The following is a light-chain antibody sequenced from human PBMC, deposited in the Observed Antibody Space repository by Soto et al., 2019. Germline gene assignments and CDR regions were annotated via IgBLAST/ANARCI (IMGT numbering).Light chain of an antibody. CDR1: SSDVGSYNR. V-gene: IGLV2-18*02. CDR3: NSYTISGTYV. Sequence: QSALTQPPSVSGSPGQSVAISCIGDSSDVGSYNRVSWYQQSPGTAPKLIIYEVTTRPSGVPDRFSGSKSGNTASLTISGLQAEDEADYYRNSYTISGTYVFGTGTKVTVL. CDR2: EVT. J-gene: IGLJ1*01.